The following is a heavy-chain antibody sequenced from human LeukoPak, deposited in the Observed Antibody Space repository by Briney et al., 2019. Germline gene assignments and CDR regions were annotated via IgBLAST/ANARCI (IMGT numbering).Heavy chain of an antibody. CDR1: GGTFSSYA. CDR3: ARGDDFWSALTDY. V-gene: IGHV1-69*01. Sequence: SVKVSCKASGGTFSSYAISWVPQAPGQGLEWMGGIIPIFGTANYAQKFQGRVTITADESTSTAYMELSSLRSEDTAVYYCARGDDFWSALTDYWGQGTLVTVSS. CDR2: IIPIFGTA. J-gene: IGHJ4*02. D-gene: IGHD3-3*01.